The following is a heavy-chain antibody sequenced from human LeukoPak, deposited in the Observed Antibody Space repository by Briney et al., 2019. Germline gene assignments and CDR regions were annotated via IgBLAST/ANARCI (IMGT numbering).Heavy chain of an antibody. J-gene: IGHJ4*02. CDR1: GFTVSSNY. D-gene: IGHD5-24*01. V-gene: IGHV3-53*01. CDR2: IYSGGST. Sequence: PGGSLRLSCAASGFTVSSNYMSWVRQAPGKGLEWVSVIYSGGSTYYADSVKGRFTISRDNSKNTLYLQMNSLRAEDTAVYYCARATGRDGYTYPFDYWGQGTLVTVSS. CDR3: ARATGRDGYTYPFDY.